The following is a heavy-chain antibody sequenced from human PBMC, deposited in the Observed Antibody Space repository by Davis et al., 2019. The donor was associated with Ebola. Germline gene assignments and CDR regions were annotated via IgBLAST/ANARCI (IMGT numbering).Heavy chain of an antibody. Sequence: GGSLRLSCKGSGYSFTSYWISWVRQMPGKGLEWMGRIDPSDSYTNYSPSFQGHVTISADKSISTAYLQWSSLKASDTAMYYCARRVLGSGWYNAFDIWGQGTMVTVSS. CDR3: ARRVLGSGWYNAFDI. CDR1: GYSFTSYW. J-gene: IGHJ3*02. V-gene: IGHV5-10-1*01. D-gene: IGHD6-19*01. CDR2: IDPSDSYT.